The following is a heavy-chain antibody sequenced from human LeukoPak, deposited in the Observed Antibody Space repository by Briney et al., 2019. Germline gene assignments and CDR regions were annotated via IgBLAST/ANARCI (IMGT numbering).Heavy chain of an antibody. CDR2: ISAYNGNT. J-gene: IGHJ6*02. D-gene: IGHD2-8*02. CDR3: AREAGGVLEWYYYYGMDV. V-gene: IGHV1-18*01. Sequence: ASVKVSCKGYGYTFINHDIDWVRQAPGQGLEWMGWISAYNGNTNYAQKLQGRVTMTTDTSTSTAYMELRSLRSEDTAVYYCAREAGGVLEWYYYYGMDVWGQGTTVTVSS. CDR1: GYTFINHD.